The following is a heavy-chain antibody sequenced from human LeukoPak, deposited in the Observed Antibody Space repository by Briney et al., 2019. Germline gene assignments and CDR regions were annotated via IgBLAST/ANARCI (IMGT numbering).Heavy chain of an antibody. V-gene: IGHV3-30*18. D-gene: IGHD4-23*01. CDR3: AKDFRRWSFLNAFDI. CDR2: ISYDGSNK. Sequence: SGGSLRLSCAASGFTFSNFGMHWIRQAPGKGLEWVAVISYDGSNKYWGDSVKGRFTISRDNSKNTLYLQMNSLRAEDTAVYYCAKDFRRWSFLNAFDIWGQGTMVTVSS. J-gene: IGHJ3*02. CDR1: GFTFSNFG.